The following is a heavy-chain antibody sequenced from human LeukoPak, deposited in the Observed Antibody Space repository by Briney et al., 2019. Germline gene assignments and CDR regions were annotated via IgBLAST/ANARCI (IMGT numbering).Heavy chain of an antibody. D-gene: IGHD6-19*01. J-gene: IGHJ4*02. CDR3: ARDVTYSSGCPDY. Sequence: PGGSLRLSCAASGFTFSSYAMSWVRQAPGKGLEWVSAISGSGGSTYYADSVKGRFTISRDNAKNTLYLQMNSLRPEDTAAYFCARDVTYSSGCPDYWGQGTLVTVSS. CDR2: ISGSGGST. V-gene: IGHV3-23*01. CDR1: GFTFSSYA.